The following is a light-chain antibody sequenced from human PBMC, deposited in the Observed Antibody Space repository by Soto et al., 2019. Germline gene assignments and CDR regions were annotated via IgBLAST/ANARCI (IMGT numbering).Light chain of an antibody. CDR3: QHYDHWALS. Sequence: IVLTHSPGTLSVSPWERATLSCRSSQSVVINLALYQQNPGQPPRLLIYGASTRATGIPARFSGSGSGTEFTLTISSLQSEDFAVYYCQHYDHWALSFGGGTKV. CDR1: QSVVIN. CDR2: GAS. J-gene: IGKJ4*01. V-gene: IGKV3-15*01.